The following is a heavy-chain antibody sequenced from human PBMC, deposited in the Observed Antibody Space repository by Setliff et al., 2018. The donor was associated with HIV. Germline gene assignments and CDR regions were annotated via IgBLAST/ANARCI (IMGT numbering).Heavy chain of an antibody. Sequence: SVKVSCKASGGSFSNYAFSWVRQAPGQGLEWMGGFVPMFGSANYAQKFQGRLTITADESTTTVYMELSRFRSEGTAVYYCARGRYYDSGTYFTETWGQGTLVTVSS. D-gene: IGHD3-10*01. CDR2: FVPMFGSA. V-gene: IGHV1-69*13. CDR3: ARGRYYDSGTYFTET. J-gene: IGHJ5*02. CDR1: GGSFSNYA.